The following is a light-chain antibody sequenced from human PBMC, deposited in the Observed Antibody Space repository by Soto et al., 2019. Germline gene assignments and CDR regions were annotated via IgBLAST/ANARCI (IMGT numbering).Light chain of an antibody. CDR3: QSYDSSLSGWV. V-gene: IGLV1-40*01. J-gene: IGLJ3*02. Sequence: QSVLTQPPSVSGAPGQRVTISCTASSSNIGAGYDVHWYQQLPGTVPKLLIYGNSNRPSGVPDRFSGSKSGTSASLAITWLQAEDEADYYCQSYDSSLSGWVFGGGTKVTVL. CDR1: SSNIGAGYD. CDR2: GNS.